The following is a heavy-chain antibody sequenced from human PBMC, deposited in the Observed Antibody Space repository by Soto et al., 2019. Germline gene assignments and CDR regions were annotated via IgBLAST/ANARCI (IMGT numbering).Heavy chain of an antibody. CDR3: ARFGSSGYYRYYFDY. CDR2: IIPIFGTA. D-gene: IGHD3-22*01. V-gene: IGHV1-69*13. Sequence: SVKVSCKASGVTFSSYAISWVRQAPGQGLEWMGGIIPIFGTANYAQKFQGRVTITADESTSTAYMELSSLRSEDTAVYYCARFGSSGYYRYYFDYWGQGTLVTVSS. J-gene: IGHJ4*02. CDR1: GVTFSSYA.